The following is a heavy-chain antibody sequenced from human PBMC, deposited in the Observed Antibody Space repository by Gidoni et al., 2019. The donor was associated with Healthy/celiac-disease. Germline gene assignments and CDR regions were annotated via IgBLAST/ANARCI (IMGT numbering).Heavy chain of an antibody. CDR1: GFTFSSYG. CDR2: ISYDGSNK. D-gene: IGHD5-18*01. V-gene: IGHV3-30*18. Sequence: QVQLVESGGGVVQPGRSLRLSCAASGFTFSSYGMHWVRQAPGKGLEWVAVISYDGSNKYYADSVKGRFTISRDNSKNTLYLQMNSLRAEDTAVYYCAKDRTWIQLSGSLDYWGQGTLVTVSS. J-gene: IGHJ4*02. CDR3: AKDRTWIQLSGSLDY.